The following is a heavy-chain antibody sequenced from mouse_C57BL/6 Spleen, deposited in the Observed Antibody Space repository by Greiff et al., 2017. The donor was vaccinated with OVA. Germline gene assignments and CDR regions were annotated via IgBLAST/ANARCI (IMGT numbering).Heavy chain of an antibody. D-gene: IGHD1-1*01. CDR2: IDPEDGDT. Sequence: EVQLQQSGAELVRPGASVKLSCTASGFNIKDYYMHWVKQRPEQGLEWIGRIDPEDGDTEYAPKFQGKATMTADTSSNTAYLQLSSLTSEDTAVYYCTSFITPDPGFAYWGQGTLVTVSA. CDR1: GFNIKDYY. V-gene: IGHV14-1*01. J-gene: IGHJ3*01. CDR3: TSFITPDPGFAY.